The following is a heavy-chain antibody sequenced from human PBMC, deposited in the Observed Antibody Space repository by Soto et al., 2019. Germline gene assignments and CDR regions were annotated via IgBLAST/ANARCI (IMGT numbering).Heavy chain of an antibody. CDR2: ISYDGSNK. Sequence: QVQLVESGGGVVQPGRSLRLSCAASGFTFSSYGMHWVRQAPGKGLEWVALISYDGSNKYYADSVKGRFTISRDNSKNTLYLQMNSLGAVDTAVYYCAKGISWVEGSHYCGMDVWGQGTTVTVSS. CDR1: GFTFSSYG. V-gene: IGHV3-30*18. CDR3: AKGISWVEGSHYCGMDV. D-gene: IGHD3-3*02. J-gene: IGHJ6*02.